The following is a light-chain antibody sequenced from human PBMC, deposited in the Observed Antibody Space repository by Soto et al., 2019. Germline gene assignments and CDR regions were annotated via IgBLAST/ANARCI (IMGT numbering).Light chain of an antibody. J-gene: IGKJ5*01. Sequence: EIVLTPSPGTLSLSPVERATLSCRASPSVTNYLAWYQQKPGQPPRLLIYGAFNRAAGIPARFSGSGSGTDFTLTISSLEPEDSAVYYCQQRNIWPPVTFGQGTRLEIK. CDR3: QQRNIWPPVT. V-gene: IGKV3-11*01. CDR2: GAF. CDR1: PSVTNY.